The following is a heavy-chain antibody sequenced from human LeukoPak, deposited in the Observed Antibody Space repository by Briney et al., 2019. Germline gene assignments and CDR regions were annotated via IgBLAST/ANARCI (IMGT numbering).Heavy chain of an antibody. CDR1: GGSISSYY. CDR2: IYTSGST. Sequence: SETLSLTCTVSGGSISSYYWSRIRQPAGKGLEWIGRIYTSGSTNYNPSLKSRVTISVDTSKNQFSLKLSSVTAADTAVYYCARLHWIQPEWFDPWGQGTLVTVSS. J-gene: IGHJ5*02. CDR3: ARLHWIQPEWFDP. D-gene: IGHD5-18*01. V-gene: IGHV4-4*07.